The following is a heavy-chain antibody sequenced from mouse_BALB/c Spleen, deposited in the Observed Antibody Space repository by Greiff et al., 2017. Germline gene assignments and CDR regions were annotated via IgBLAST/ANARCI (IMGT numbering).Heavy chain of an antibody. J-gene: IGHJ2*01. D-gene: IGHD4-1*01. CDR2: ISTYYGNT. CDR3: ARLGRGFDY. CDR1: GYTFTDYA. V-gene: IGHV1-67*01. Sequence: QVQLKQSGPELVRPGVSVKISCKGSGYTFTDYAMHWVKQSHAKSLEWIGVISTYYGNTNYNQKFKGKATMTVDKSSSTAYMELARLTSEDSAIYYCARLGRGFDYWGQGTTLTVSS.